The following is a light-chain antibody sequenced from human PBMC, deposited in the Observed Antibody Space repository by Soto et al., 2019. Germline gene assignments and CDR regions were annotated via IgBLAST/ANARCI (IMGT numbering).Light chain of an antibody. Sequence: EIVLTQSPGTLSLSPGERATLSCRASQSVSRSYLAWYQQKPGQAPRLLIYGASSRATDIPDRFSGSGSGTDFTLTISGLESEDFALYYCQQYGTSPLTFGPGTKVDIK. V-gene: IGKV3-20*01. CDR1: QSVSRSY. CDR3: QQYGTSPLT. CDR2: GAS. J-gene: IGKJ3*01.